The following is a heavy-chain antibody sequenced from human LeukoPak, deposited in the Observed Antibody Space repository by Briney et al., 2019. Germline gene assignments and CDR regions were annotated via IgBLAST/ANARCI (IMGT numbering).Heavy chain of an antibody. V-gene: IGHV3-7*01. Sequence: GGSLRLSCTASGFTFSSYWMSWVRQAPGKGLEWVANIKQDGSEKDYVDSVKGRFTISRDNAKNSVYPQMNSLRAEDTAVYYCAKYCGGDCYGMDVWGQGTTVTVSS. J-gene: IGHJ6*02. D-gene: IGHD2-21*01. CDR2: IKQDGSEK. CDR3: AKYCGGDCYGMDV. CDR1: GFTFSSYW.